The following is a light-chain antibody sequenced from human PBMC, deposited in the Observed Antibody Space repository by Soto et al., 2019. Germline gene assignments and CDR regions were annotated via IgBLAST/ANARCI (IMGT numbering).Light chain of an antibody. CDR1: KNDIGSCDY. J-gene: IGLJ3*02. CDR2: GVS. CDR3: SSSTSSNTLV. V-gene: IGLV2-14*01. Sequence: QSLLTQPASVSACAGQWITICCTGGKNDIGSCDYVYWYQQHPGKAPKPTIYGVSNRPSGTSDRFSGSKSGNTASLTTSGLQADDEADYYCSSSTSSNTLVFGGGTKVTVL.